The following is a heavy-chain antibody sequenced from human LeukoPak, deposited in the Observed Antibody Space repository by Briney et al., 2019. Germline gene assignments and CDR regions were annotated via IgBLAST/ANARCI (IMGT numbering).Heavy chain of an antibody. V-gene: IGHV4-59*11. Sequence: SETLSLTCTVYGVTITSHHWIWLRQPPGKGLVGIRNVYYSGTTIYNPSLKSRVTISVDTAKNQFSLRLSSVTAADAAVYYCASDSSGYHWFDYWGQGTLVTVSS. CDR2: VYYSGTT. CDR1: GVTITSHH. CDR3: ASDSSGYHWFDY. J-gene: IGHJ4*02. D-gene: IGHD3-22*01.